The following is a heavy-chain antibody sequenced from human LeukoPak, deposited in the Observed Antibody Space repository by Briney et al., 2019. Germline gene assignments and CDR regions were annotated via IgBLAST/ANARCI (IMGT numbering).Heavy chain of an antibody. CDR2: ISSSSSYI. CDR3: ARGRQTVAGTRVYTYYYYMDV. D-gene: IGHD6-19*01. CDR1: GFTFSRHR. V-gene: IGHV3-21*01. J-gene: IGHJ6*03. Sequence: GGSLRLFCAASGFTFSRHRMNWVRQAPGKTLVWVSSISSSSSYIYYADSVKGRLTISRDNAKDSLYLQMSSLRGEDTAVYYCARGRQTVAGTRVYTYYYYMDVWGKGTTVTVSS.